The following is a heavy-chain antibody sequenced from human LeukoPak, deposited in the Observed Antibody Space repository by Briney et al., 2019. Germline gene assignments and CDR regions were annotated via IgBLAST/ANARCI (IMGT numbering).Heavy chain of an antibody. D-gene: IGHD6-6*01. CDR2: INHSGST. Sequence: SETLSLTCAVYGGSFSGYYWSWIRQPPGKGLEWIGEINHSGSTNYNPSLKSRDTISVDTSKNQFSLKLSSVTAADTAVYYCARARWYSSSPPFDYWGQGTLVTVSS. J-gene: IGHJ4*02. CDR1: GGSFSGYY. V-gene: IGHV4-34*01. CDR3: ARARWYSSSPPFDY.